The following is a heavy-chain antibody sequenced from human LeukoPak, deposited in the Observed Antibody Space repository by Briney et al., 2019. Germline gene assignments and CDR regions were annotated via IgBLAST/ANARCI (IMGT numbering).Heavy chain of an antibody. CDR3: AREYTGYDAF. V-gene: IGHV3-21*05. CDR2: IAGRSDSI. CDR1: RLTLSTYT. J-gene: IGHJ4*02. Sequence: GGSLRLSCGASRLTLSTYTMNWVRQAPGKGLEWVSHIAGRSDSIYYADSVKGRFTISRDNAKNTLYLQMNSLRVEDTAVYYCAREYTGYDAFWGQGALVTVSS. D-gene: IGHD5-12*01.